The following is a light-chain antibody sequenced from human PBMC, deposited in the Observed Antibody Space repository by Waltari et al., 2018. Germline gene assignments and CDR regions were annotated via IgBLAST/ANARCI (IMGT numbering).Light chain of an antibody. Sequence: SELTQPPSASGSPGQSVTISCTGTSSQVGGYNYATWYQPHPGQVSKLMIYEVTKRPSGVPDRSSGSNSGHPASLTVAWLQTEDEADYFCSTFAGVSWVFGGGTKLTVL. CDR1: SSQVGGYNY. CDR2: EVT. V-gene: IGLV2-8*01. CDR3: STFAGVSWV. J-gene: IGLJ3*02.